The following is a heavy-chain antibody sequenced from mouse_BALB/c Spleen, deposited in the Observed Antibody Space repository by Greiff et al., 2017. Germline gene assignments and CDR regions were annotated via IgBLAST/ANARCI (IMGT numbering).Heavy chain of an antibody. CDR1: GFAFSSYD. J-gene: IGHJ3*01. CDR2: ISSGGGST. V-gene: IGHV5-12-1*01. D-gene: IGHD2-4*01. Sequence: DVMLVESGGGLVKPGGSLKLSCAASGFAFSSYDMSWVRQTPEKRLEWVAYISSGGGSTYYPDTVKGRFTISRDNAKNTLYLQMSSLKSEDTAMYYCARPAYDYDVGFAYWGQGTLVTVSA. CDR3: ARPAYDYDVGFAY.